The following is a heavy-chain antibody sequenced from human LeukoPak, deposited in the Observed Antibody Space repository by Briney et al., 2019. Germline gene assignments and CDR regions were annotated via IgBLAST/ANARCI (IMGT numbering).Heavy chain of an antibody. V-gene: IGHV1-2*02. J-gene: IGHJ3*02. CDR1: GYTFTGYY. Sequence: ASVKVSCKASGYTFTGYYMHWVRQAPGQGLEWMGWINPNSGGTNYAQKLQGRVTMTTDTSTSTAYMELRSLRSDDTAVYYCARVALFYCSSTSCYFVGPLDDAFDIWGQGTMVTVSS. CDR3: ARVALFYCSSTSCYFVGPLDDAFDI. CDR2: INPNSGGT. D-gene: IGHD2-2*01.